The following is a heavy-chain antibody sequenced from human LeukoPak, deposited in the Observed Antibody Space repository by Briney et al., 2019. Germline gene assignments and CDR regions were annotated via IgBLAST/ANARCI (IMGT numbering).Heavy chain of an antibody. V-gene: IGHV3-64*04. Sequence: GGSLRLSCSASGFTFSSYAMHWVRQAPGKGLEYVSAISSNGGSTYYADSVKGRFTISRDNSKNTLYLQMNSLRAEDTAVYYCAKEPVAAAGLFDYWGQGTLVTVSS. CDR3: AKEPVAAAGLFDY. J-gene: IGHJ4*02. D-gene: IGHD6-13*01. CDR1: GFTFSSYA. CDR2: ISSNGGST.